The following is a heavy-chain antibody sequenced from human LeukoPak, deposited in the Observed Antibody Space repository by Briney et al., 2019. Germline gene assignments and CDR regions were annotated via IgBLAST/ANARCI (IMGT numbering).Heavy chain of an antibody. CDR2: LNGGRT. J-gene: IGHJ4*02. V-gene: IGHV3-23*01. Sequence: GGSLRLSCVASGFTFSNYAMSWVRQAPGKGLEWIAALNGGRTFFQDSVRGRFTISRDNSKNTLYLQLNSLRGDDTAVYYCVKQVTGYGYFDYWGRGTLVTVSS. D-gene: IGHD2-2*03. CDR1: GFTFSNYA. CDR3: VKQVTGYGYFDY.